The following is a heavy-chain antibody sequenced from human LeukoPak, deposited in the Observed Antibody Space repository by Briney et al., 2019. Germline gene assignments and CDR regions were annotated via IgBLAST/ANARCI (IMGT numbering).Heavy chain of an antibody. D-gene: IGHD5-18*01. CDR1: GVTVSINY. V-gene: IGHV3-53*01. Sequence: GGSLRLSCAASGVTVSINYMSWVRQAPGKGLEWGSVIYSGVSTYDADSGKGRFTISRDKSKNTLYLQTTSLRAEDTAVYYCARAQDTAMVPRDYYYSGMDVWGQGTTVTVSS. J-gene: IGHJ6*02. CDR3: ARAQDTAMVPRDYYYSGMDV. CDR2: IYSGVST.